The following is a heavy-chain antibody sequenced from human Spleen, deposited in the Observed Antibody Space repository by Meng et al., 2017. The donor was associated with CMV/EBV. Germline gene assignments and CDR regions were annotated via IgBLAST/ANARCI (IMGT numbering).Heavy chain of an antibody. CDR3: AKDAARQYYDSSGSYFDY. V-gene: IGHV3-11*04. J-gene: IGHJ4*02. CDR1: GFTFSDYY. Sequence: SLKISCAASGFTFSDYYMSWIRQAPGKGLEWVSYISSSGSTIYYADSVKGRFTISRDNARNSLYLQMNSLRVEDTAVYFCAKDAARQYYDSSGSYFDYWGLGTLVTVSS. D-gene: IGHD3-22*01. CDR2: ISSSGSTI.